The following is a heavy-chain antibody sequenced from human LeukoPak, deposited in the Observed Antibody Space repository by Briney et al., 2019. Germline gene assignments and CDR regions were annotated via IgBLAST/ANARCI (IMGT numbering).Heavy chain of an antibody. CDR3: AKEGFAEDYDFWSGYIARPADYFDY. Sequence: GGSLRLSCAASGFTFSSYAMSWVRQAPGKGLEWVSAISGSGGSTYYADSVKGRFTISRDNSKNTLYLQMNSLRAEDTAVYYCAKEGFAEDYDFWSGYIARPADYFDYWGQGTLVTVSS. CDR1: GFTFSSYA. CDR2: ISGSGGST. J-gene: IGHJ4*02. V-gene: IGHV3-23*01. D-gene: IGHD3-3*01.